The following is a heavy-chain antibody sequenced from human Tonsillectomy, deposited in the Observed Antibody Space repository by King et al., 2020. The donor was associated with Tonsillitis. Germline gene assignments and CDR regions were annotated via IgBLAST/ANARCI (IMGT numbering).Heavy chain of an antibody. Sequence: QLVQSGAEVKKPGASVKVSCKASGYTFTSYDINWVRQATGQGLERMGWMNPNSGNTGYAQKFQGRVTMTRNTSISTAYMELSSLRSEDTAVYYCARGPTYCGGDCYSLLLFDYWGQGTLVTVSS. CDR2: MNPNSGNT. V-gene: IGHV1-8*02. J-gene: IGHJ4*02. D-gene: IGHD2-21*02. CDR1: GYTFTSYD. CDR3: ARGPTYCGGDCYSLLLFDY.